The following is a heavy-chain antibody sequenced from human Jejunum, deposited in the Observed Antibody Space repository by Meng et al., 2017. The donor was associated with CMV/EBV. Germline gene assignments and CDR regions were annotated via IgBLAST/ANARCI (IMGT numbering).Heavy chain of an antibody. CDR1: GGSLIGTNW. CDR2: IFHSGAS. V-gene: IGHV4-4*01. J-gene: IGHJ4*02. D-gene: IGHD3-16*01. Sequence: RSLTCVVSGGSLIGTNWWNWVRQPPGGGLEWIGEIFHSGASNYNPSLKSRATISIDNSKNQFSLRLTSVTVADTAVYFCADPPAGLWGQGVLVTVSS. CDR3: ADPPAGL.